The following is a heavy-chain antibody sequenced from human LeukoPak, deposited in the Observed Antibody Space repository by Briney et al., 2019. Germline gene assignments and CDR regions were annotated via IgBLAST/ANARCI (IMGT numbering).Heavy chain of an antibody. CDR2: IYYSGST. V-gene: IGHV4-59*08. J-gene: IGHJ3*01. CDR1: GGSISSYY. CDR3: ARHRGYVGAFDV. D-gene: IGHD3-22*01. Sequence: SETLSLTCTVSGGSISSYYWSWIRQPPGKGLEWIGYIYYSGSTSHNPSLKSRVTISVDTSKNQFSLNLSSVTASETAVYYCARHRGYVGAFDVWGRGTMVTVSS.